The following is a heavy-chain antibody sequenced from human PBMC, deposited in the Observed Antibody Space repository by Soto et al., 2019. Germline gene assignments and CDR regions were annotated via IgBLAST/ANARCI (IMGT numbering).Heavy chain of an antibody. CDR2: IYYSGST. V-gene: IGHV4-31*03. J-gene: IGHJ4*02. Sequence: QVQLQESGPGLVKPSQTLSLTCTVSGGSISSGGYYWSWIRQHPGKGLEWIGYIYYSGSTYYNPSLKSRVNISVDTSKNQFSLKPSSVTAADTAVYYCARAVEGILGVVIYLDYFDYWGQGTLVTVSS. D-gene: IGHD3-3*01. CDR3: ARAVEGILGVVIYLDYFDY. CDR1: GGSISSGGYY.